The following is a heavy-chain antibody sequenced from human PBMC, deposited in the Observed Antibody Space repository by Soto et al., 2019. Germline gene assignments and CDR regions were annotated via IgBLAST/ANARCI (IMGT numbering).Heavy chain of an antibody. J-gene: IGHJ6*02. D-gene: IGHD6-19*01. CDR3: ARELPIVSSGWYDGVAPLGPQGGYYGMDV. CDR1: GFTFSSYG. V-gene: IGHV3-33*01. CDR2: IWYDGSNK. Sequence: QVQLVESGGGVVQPGRSLRLSCAASGFTFSSYGMHWVRQAPGKGLEWVAVIWYDGSNKYYADSVKGRFTISRDNSKNSLYLQMNSLRAEDTAVYYCARELPIVSSGWYDGVAPLGPQGGYYGMDVWGQGTTVTVSS.